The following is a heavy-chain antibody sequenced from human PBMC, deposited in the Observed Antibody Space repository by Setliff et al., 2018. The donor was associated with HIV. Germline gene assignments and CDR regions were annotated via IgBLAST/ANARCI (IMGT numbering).Heavy chain of an antibody. CDR2: IAYSGTTMYT. V-gene: IGHV4-39*07. CDR1: GGSFIGSSFQ. Sequence: PSETLSLTCTVSGGSFIGSSFQSTWIRQTPGKGLEWIADIAYSGTTMYTNYNPSLESRLSLSEDTSRHQFSLKLTSVTADDTGIYYCARGPPFAYWGQGLLVTVSS. J-gene: IGHJ4*02. CDR3: ARGPPFAY.